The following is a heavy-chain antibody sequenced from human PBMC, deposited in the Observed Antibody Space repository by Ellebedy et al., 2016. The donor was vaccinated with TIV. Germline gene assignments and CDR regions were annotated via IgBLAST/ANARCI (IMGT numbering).Heavy chain of an antibody. D-gene: IGHD3-10*01. V-gene: IGHV1-18*04. J-gene: IGHJ6*02. CDR1: GYTFTGYY. CDR3: AKLGAVLLWFGEGPDV. Sequence: ASVKVSCKASGYTFTGYYMHWVRQAPGQGLEWMGWISAYNGNTNYAQKLQGRVTMTTDTSTSTAYMELRSLRSDDTAVYYCAKLGAVLLWFGEGPDVWGQGTTVTVSS. CDR2: ISAYNGNT.